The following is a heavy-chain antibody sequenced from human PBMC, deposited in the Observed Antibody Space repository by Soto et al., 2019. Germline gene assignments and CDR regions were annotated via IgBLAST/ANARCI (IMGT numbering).Heavy chain of an antibody. Sequence: EVQLVESGGGLVQPGGSLRLSCAASGFTFSSYSMNWVRQAPGKGLEWLSYISSSISTMHYADSVKGRFTISRDNAKNSLYLQINSLRDEDTAVYYCAREVRDTAVADFDYWGQGRLVTVSS. D-gene: IGHD5-18*01. CDR1: GFTFSSYS. V-gene: IGHV3-48*02. CDR3: AREVRDTAVADFDY. CDR2: ISSSISTM. J-gene: IGHJ4*02.